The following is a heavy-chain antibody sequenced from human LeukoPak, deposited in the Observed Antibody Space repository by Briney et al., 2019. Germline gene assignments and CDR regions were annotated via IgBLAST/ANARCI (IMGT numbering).Heavy chain of an antibody. J-gene: IGHJ4*02. CDR1: GFTFSRHG. D-gene: IGHD3-22*01. Sequence: GGSLRLSCAPSGFTFSRHGMHWVRQAPGKGLEWVSVIYSGGSTYYADSMKGRFTISRDNSKNTLYLQMNSLRAEDTAVYYCAGYDSSGYYYNWGQGTLVTVSS. V-gene: IGHV3-53*01. CDR2: IYSGGST. CDR3: AGYDSSGYYYN.